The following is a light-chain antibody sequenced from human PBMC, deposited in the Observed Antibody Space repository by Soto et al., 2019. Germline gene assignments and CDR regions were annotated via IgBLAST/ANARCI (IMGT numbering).Light chain of an antibody. CDR3: QQYGSSSSWT. CDR2: GAS. Sequence: VLTQSPATLSLSPGERATLSCRASQIVSSYLAWYQQKPGQAPRLLIYGASSRASGVPDRFSGSGSGTDFTLTINTLEPEDFAVYYCQQYGSSSSWTFGQGTQVDI. V-gene: IGKV3-20*01. CDR1: QIVSSY. J-gene: IGKJ1*01.